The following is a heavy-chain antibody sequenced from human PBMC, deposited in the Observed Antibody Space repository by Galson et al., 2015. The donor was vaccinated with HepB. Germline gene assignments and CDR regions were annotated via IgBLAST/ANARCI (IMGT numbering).Heavy chain of an antibody. CDR2: IYTGGGT. CDR3: ARSRREQLATLHY. V-gene: IGHV3-66*01. Sequence: SLRLSCAASGFTVSGNYMSWVRQAPGKGLEWVSLIYTGGGTYYADSVRGRFTISRDNSKNTLYLQMNSLRAEDTAVYYCARSRREQLATLHYWGQGTLVTVSS. J-gene: IGHJ4*02. D-gene: IGHD6-13*01. CDR1: GFTVSGNY.